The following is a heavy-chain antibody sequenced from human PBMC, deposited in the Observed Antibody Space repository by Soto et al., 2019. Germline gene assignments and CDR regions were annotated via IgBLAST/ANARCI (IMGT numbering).Heavy chain of an antibody. D-gene: IGHD4-17*01. CDR1: GGTFSDYT. CDR2: IIPIFGTA. CDR3: ARDKEDTTVGSEAFDI. Sequence: QVQLIQSGAEVKKPGSSVKVSCKASGGTFSDYTISWVRQAAGQGLEWMGAIIPIFGTANYAQKFLGRVTLTADESTSTAYMELSSLTSEDTAVYYCARDKEDTTVGSEAFDIWGQGTMVTVSS. V-gene: IGHV1-69*12. J-gene: IGHJ3*02.